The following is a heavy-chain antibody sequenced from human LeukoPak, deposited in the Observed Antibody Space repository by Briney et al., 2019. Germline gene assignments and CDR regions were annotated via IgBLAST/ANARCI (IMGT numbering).Heavy chain of an antibody. J-gene: IGHJ4*02. CDR1: GGSFSGYY. D-gene: IGHD5-18*01. CDR3: AREPGTAMVGYYFDY. V-gene: IGHV4-34*01. Sequence: PSETLSLTCAVYGGSFSGYYWSWIRQPPGKGLEWIGEINHSGSTNYNPSLKSRVTISVDTSKNQFSLKLSSVTAADTAVYYCAREPGTAMVGYYFDYWGQGTLVTASS. CDR2: INHSGST.